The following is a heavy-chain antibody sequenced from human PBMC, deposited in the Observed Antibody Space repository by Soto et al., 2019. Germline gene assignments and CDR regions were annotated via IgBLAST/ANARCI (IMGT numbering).Heavy chain of an antibody. J-gene: IGHJ6*02. CDR2: IYFSGST. V-gene: IGHV4-4*07. D-gene: IGHD7-27*01. CDR1: SRSLSSYY. Sequence: SEPRSPTCTLASRSLSSYYWSWIRPPAGSGLEWIGRIYFSGSTNYNRSLKSRIPMSVDTSKNQLTLNLRSVNVEDTAAYYCPRAGDVDSTTFDYYMDVWGQGTTVTVSS. CDR3: PRAGDVDSTTFDYYMDV.